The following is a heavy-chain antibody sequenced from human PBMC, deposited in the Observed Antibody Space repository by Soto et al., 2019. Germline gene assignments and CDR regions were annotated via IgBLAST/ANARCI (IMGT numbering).Heavy chain of an antibody. CDR1: GYTFTSYD. CDR3: ARDGSKIDCYGVQLGY. V-gene: IGHV1-8*01. D-gene: IGHD2-21*01. CDR2: MNPNSGDT. J-gene: IGHJ4*02. Sequence: QVQLVQSGAEVKKPGASVKVSCKASGYTFTSYDINWVRQATGQGLEWMGRMNPNSGDTGLAQKFQGRITMTRNTSITTAYMELSSLRSEDTAVYYCARDGSKIDCYGVQLGYWCKGNVVTVSS.